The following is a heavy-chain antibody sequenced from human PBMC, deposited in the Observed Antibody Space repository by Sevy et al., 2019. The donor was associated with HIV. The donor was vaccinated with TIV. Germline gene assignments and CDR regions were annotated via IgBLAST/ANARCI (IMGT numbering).Heavy chain of an antibody. Sequence: ASVKVSCQASGSSFTKNGISWVRQAPGQGLEWMGWISAYKGTVNYAQRFQDRLTLTTDTSTATGYLELRNLRSDDTAVYYCVTLKQWGQGTLVTVSS. CDR1: GSSFTKNG. CDR3: VTLKQ. V-gene: IGHV1-18*04. CDR2: ISAYKGTV. J-gene: IGHJ4*02.